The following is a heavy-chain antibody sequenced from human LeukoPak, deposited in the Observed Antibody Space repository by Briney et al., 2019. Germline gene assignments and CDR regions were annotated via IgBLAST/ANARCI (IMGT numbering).Heavy chain of an antibody. Sequence: GASVKVSCKASGYTFTNYGISWVRQAPGQGLEWMGWISAYNGNTNYAQKLQGRVTMTTDTSTSTAYMELRSLRSDDTAVYYCASWGVGATMGAFDIWGQGTMVTVSS. CDR3: ASWGVGATMGAFDI. CDR2: ISAYNGNT. CDR1: GYTFTNYG. D-gene: IGHD1-26*01. V-gene: IGHV1-18*01. J-gene: IGHJ3*02.